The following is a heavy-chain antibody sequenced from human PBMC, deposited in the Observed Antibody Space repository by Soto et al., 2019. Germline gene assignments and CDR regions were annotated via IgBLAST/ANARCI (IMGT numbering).Heavy chain of an antibody. V-gene: IGHV3-74*01. CDR2: SSRAVTTT. D-gene: IGHD2-8*01. CDR3: ALHVCTNAVCLEAPLTVGWAREY. Sequence: EVQLVESGGGLVQPGEALRLSCAASGFTFTTYWMHWVRLAPCMGPVWVSYSSRAVTTTDYADSVKGRFTISRDHANNMLYLQMDSLRVEDTPVYYRALHVCTNAVCLEAPLTVGWAREYWRQGTPLTVSS. J-gene: IGHJ1*01. CDR1: GFTFTTYW.